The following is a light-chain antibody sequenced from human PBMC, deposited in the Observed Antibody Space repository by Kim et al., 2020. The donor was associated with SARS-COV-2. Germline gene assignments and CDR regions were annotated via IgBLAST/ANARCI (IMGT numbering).Light chain of an antibody. CDR2: DVT. J-gene: IGLJ1*01. CDR3: GSYTNSTTLP. CDR1: NCDVGSYIS. V-gene: IGLV2-14*03. Sequence: GQPITLSCTGTNCDVGSYISLSWYQRHPGAAPKLFYYDVTNPPSGVSNRFSASVSGDTASLTISALQAEDEADYYCGSYTNSTTLPFGTGTKVTVL.